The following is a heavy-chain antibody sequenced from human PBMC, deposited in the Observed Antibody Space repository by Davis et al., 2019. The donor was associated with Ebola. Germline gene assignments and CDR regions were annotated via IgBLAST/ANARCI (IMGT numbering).Heavy chain of an antibody. CDR3: ARFSGYYPYYFDY. J-gene: IGHJ4*02. D-gene: IGHD3-22*01. CDR2: ISSSSSTI. V-gene: IGHV3-48*02. CDR1: GFTFSSYS. Sequence: GGSLRLSCAASGFTFSSYSMNWVRQAPGKGLEWVSYISSSSSTIYYADSVKGRITISRDNAKNSLYLQLNSLRDEDTAVYYCARFSGYYPYYFDYWGQGTLVTVSS.